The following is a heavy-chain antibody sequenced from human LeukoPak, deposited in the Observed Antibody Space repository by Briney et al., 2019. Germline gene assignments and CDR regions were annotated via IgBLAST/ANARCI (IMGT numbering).Heavy chain of an antibody. CDR1: GGSINTYY. D-gene: IGHD3-10*01. J-gene: IGHJ4*02. CDR2: IYFSGST. CDR3: ARGEERGSGTVHFDY. Sequence: SETLSLTCTVSGGSINTYYWSWIRQPPGKGLEWIGYIYFSGSTDYKPSLKSRVTISLDTSKNQFSLKLSSVTAADTAVYYCARGEERGSGTVHFDYWGQGTLVTVSS. V-gene: IGHV4-59*12.